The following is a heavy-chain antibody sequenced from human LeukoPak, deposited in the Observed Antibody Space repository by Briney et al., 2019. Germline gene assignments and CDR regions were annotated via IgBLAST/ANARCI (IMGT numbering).Heavy chain of an antibody. V-gene: IGHV4-30-2*02. CDR2: IYHSGST. J-gene: IGHJ6*03. CDR1: GGSISSGGYY. D-gene: IGHD3-10*01. Sequence: PSETLSLTCTVSGGSISSGGYYWSWIRQPPGKGLEWIGYIYHSGSTYYNPSLKSRVTISVDRSKNQFSLKLSSVTAADTAVYYCAGESFNYYYYMDVWGKGTTVTVSS. CDR3: AGESFNYYYYMDV.